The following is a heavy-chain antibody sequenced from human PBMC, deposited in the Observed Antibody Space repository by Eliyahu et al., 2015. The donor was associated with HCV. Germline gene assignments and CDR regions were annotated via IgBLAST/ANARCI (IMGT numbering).Heavy chain of an antibody. CDR1: GGSVXSSXYY. CDR2: IYYSGSA. J-gene: IGHJ4*02. V-gene: IGHV4-39*01. CDR3: ARQSGSPSYFDS. Sequence: QLQLQESGPGLVKPSETLSLXCTVSGGSVXSSXYYWGWIRQPPGKGLEWIGNIYYSGSAYYNPSLKSRVTISVETSKNQFSLKLTSVTAADTAVYYCARQSGSPSYFDSWGQGTLVIVSS. D-gene: IGHD1-26*01.